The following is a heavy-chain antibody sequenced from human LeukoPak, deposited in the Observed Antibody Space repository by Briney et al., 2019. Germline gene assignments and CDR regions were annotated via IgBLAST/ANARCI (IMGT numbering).Heavy chain of an antibody. J-gene: IGHJ5*02. CDR1: GFTFSSYA. Sequence: GGSLRLSCAASGFTFSSYAMSWVRQAPGKGLEWVSGISGSGDNTYYADSVKGRFTISRDNSKNTLYVQVNSLGTEDTAVYYCAKGLTGQRGLGNWFDPWGQGTLVTVSS. CDR2: ISGSGDNT. V-gene: IGHV3-23*01. CDR3: AKGLTGQRGLGNWFDP.